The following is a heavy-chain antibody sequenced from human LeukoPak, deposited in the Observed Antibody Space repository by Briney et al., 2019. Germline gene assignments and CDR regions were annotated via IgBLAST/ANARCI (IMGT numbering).Heavy chain of an antibody. CDR3: ARVGRGYYDSSGYYYYFDY. CDR1: GGSFSDSY. J-gene: IGHJ4*02. Sequence: PSETLSLTCAVYGGSFSDSYWSWIRQPPGEGLEWVGEISHSGDTYYNPSLKSRVTISVDTSKNQFSLKLSSVTAADTAVYYCARVGRGYYDSSGYYYYFDYWGQGTLVTVSS. CDR2: ISHSGDT. D-gene: IGHD3-22*01. V-gene: IGHV4-34*09.